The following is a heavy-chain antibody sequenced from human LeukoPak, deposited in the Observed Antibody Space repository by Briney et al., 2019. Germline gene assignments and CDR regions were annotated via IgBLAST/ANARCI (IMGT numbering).Heavy chain of an antibody. J-gene: IGHJ4*02. CDR1: GGSFSGYY. CDR2: INHSGST. D-gene: IGHD6-13*01. Sequence: TSETLSLTCAVYGGSFSGYYWSWIRQPPGKGLEWIGEINHSGSTNYNPSLKSRVTISVDTSKNQFSLKLSSVTAADTAVYYCARGRAAAGIWRRRYFDYWGQGTLVTVSS. V-gene: IGHV4-34*01. CDR3: ARGRAAAGIWRRRYFDY.